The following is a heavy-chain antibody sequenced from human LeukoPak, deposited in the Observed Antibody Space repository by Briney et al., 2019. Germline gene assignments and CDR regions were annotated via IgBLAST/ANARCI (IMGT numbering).Heavy chain of an antibody. J-gene: IGHJ4*02. V-gene: IGHV3-53*01. D-gene: IGHD4-23*01. Sequence: RGTLRLSRAPSLLIGRNNYMTWVRQAPRKGLDWISVIYSDGTTFYADSGRGRFTISRDTSKNTFYLQMNSLRGEDTGVYYCGRDYRYGGEWGQGTLVTVSS. CDR2: IYSDGTT. CDR1: LLIGRNNY. CDR3: GRDYRYGGE.